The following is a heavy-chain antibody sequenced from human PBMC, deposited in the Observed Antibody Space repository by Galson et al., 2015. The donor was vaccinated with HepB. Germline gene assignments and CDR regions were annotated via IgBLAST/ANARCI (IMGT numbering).Heavy chain of an antibody. CDR3: ASPRGDYYGSGAFDY. CDR2: INAGNGNT. J-gene: IGHJ4*02. CDR1: GYTFTSYA. D-gene: IGHD3-10*01. V-gene: IGHV1-3*01. Sequence: SVKVSCKASGYTFTSYAMHWVRQAPGQRLEWMGWINAGNGNTKYSQKFQGRVTITRDTSASTAYMELSSLRSEDTAVYYCASPRGDYYGSGAFDYWGQGTLATVSS.